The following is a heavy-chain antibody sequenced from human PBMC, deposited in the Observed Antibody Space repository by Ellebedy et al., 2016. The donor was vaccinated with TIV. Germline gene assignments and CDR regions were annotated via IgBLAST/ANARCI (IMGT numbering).Heavy chain of an antibody. J-gene: IGHJ5*02. Sequence: SETLSLTXTVSGGSISSSSYYWSWIRQPPGKGLEWIGEINHSGSTNYNPSLKSRVTISVDTSKNQFPLKLSTVTAADTAVYYCARERIAAVGNWFDPWGQGTLVTVSS. D-gene: IGHD6-13*01. V-gene: IGHV4-39*06. CDR1: GGSISSSSYY. CDR2: INHSGST. CDR3: ARERIAAVGNWFDP.